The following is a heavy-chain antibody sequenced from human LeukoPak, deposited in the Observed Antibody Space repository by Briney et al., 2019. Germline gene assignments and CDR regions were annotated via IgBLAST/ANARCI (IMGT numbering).Heavy chain of an antibody. V-gene: IGHV3-48*03. Sequence: PGGSLRLSCAASGFTFSSYEMNWVRQAPGQGLERVSYISSSGSSIYYADSVKGRFTISRDNAKNSLYLQMNSLRAEDTAVYYCARDRIYYGMDVWGQGTTVTVSS. CDR3: ARDRIYYGMDV. J-gene: IGHJ6*02. CDR2: ISSSGSSI. CDR1: GFTFSSYE. D-gene: IGHD2-15*01.